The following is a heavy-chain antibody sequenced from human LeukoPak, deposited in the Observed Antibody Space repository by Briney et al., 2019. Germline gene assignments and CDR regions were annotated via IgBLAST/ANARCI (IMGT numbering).Heavy chain of an antibody. CDR2: IYYSGST. Sequence: PSETLSLTCTVSGGSISSGDYYWSWIRQPPGKGLEWIGYIYYSGSTYYNPSLKSRVTISVDTSKNQFSLKLSSVTAADTAVYYCASVLYPACSYVDYWGQGTLVTVSS. CDR1: GGSISSGDYY. CDR3: ASVLYPACSYVDY. V-gene: IGHV4-30-4*01. J-gene: IGHJ4*02. D-gene: IGHD5-18*01.